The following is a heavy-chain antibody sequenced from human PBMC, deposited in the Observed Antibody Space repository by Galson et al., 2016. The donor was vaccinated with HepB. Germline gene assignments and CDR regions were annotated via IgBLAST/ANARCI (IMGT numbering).Heavy chain of an antibody. CDR3: ARDRTSRAAADN. D-gene: IGHD6-25*01. J-gene: IGHJ4*02. Sequence: TLSLTCTVSGGSISSYFWTWIRQPPGKGLEWIGYIYNSGSTNYNPSLKTPVTISVDTSKNQFSLKLSSVTAADTALYFCARDRTSRAAADNWGQGTLVTVSS. V-gene: IGHV4-59*01. CDR2: IYNSGST. CDR1: GGSISSYF.